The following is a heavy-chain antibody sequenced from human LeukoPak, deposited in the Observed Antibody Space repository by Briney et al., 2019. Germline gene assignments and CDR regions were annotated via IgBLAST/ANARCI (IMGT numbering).Heavy chain of an antibody. J-gene: IGHJ5*02. CDR1: GGSISSSNW. Sequence: KPSETLSLTCAVSGGSISSSNWWSWVRQPPGKGLEWIGEIYHSGGTNYNPSLKSRVTISVDKSKNQFSLKLSSVTAADTAVYYCARRYCSGGSCLTPWGQGTLVTVSS. CDR3: ARRYCSGGSCLTP. CDR2: IYHSGGT. D-gene: IGHD2-15*01. V-gene: IGHV4-4*02.